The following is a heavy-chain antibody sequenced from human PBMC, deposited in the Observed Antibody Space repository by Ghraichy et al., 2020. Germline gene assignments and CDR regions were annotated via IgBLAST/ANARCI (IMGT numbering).Heavy chain of an antibody. J-gene: IGHJ4*02. CDR2: INPGDSDT. D-gene: IGHD1-1*01. CDR3: ARMGGTGLIDY. Sequence: ESLNISCETSGYTFITYWIGWVRQMPGRGLEWMSTINPGDSDTRYNPSIKGQVTASVDRSTNTASLQWHSLKASDSGIYFCARMGGTGLIDYWGQGTLVTVSS. CDR1: GYTFITYW. V-gene: IGHV5-51*01.